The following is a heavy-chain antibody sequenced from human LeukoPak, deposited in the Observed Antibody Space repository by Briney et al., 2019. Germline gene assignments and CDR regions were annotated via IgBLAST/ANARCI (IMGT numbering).Heavy chain of an antibody. CDR3: ARWDENIYGQPQGGSLDY. CDR1: GGSFSNYY. Sequence: SETLSLTCAVYGGSFSNYYWSWIRQPPGKGLEWIGEIKHSGSTNYNPSLKSRVTISLDTSKNQFSLKLSSVTAADTAVYYCARWDENIYGQPQGGSLDYWGQGTLVTVSS. J-gene: IGHJ4*02. V-gene: IGHV4-34*01. D-gene: IGHD5-18*01. CDR2: IKHSGST.